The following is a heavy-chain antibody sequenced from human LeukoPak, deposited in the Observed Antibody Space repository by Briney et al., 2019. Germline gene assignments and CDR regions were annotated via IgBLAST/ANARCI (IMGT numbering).Heavy chain of an antibody. CDR1: GFTFSSYA. J-gene: IGHJ4*02. D-gene: IGHD6-19*01. CDR3: AKAFEQWLGYDY. Sequence: GGSLRLSCAASGFTFSSYAMSWVRQAPGKGLEWVSAISGSGGSTYYADSVKGRFTISRGNSKNTLYLQMNSLRAEDTAVYYCAKAFEQWLGYDYWGQGTLVTVSS. V-gene: IGHV3-23*01. CDR2: ISGSGGST.